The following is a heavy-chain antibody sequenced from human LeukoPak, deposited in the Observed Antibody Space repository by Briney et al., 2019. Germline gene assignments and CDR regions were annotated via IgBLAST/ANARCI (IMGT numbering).Heavy chain of an antibody. CDR2: INHSGST. CDR1: GGSFSGYY. Sequence: SETLSLTCAVYGGSFSGYYWSWIRQPPGKGLEWIGEINHSGSTNYNPSLKSRVTISVDTSKNQFSLKLSSVTAADTAVYYCARRQRYFDWLSQLDYWGQGTLVTVSS. V-gene: IGHV4-34*01. D-gene: IGHD3-9*01. CDR3: ARRQRYFDWLSQLDY. J-gene: IGHJ4*02.